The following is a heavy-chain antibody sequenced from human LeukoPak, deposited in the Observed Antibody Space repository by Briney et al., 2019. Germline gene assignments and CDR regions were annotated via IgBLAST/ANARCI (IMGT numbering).Heavy chain of an antibody. J-gene: IGHJ4*02. V-gene: IGHV3-23*05. Sequence: GGSLRLSCEASGFTFSAYAMTWVRQAPGKGLEWVSSIGSDNKPHYSESVKGRFTISRDNSKSTLYLQMNGLTAEDTALYYCARRLVTAGITDFFDSWGQGTLVSVSS. CDR3: ARRLVTAGITDFFDS. CDR2: IGSDNKP. CDR1: GFTFSAYA. D-gene: IGHD2-2*01.